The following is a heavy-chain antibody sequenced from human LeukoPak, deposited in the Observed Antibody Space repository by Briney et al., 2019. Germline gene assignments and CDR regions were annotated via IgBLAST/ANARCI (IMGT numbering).Heavy chain of an antibody. CDR1: GGSISSSSYY. V-gene: IGHV4-39*01. J-gene: IGHJ4*02. D-gene: IGHD2-21*02. CDR2: IYYSGST. Sequence: SETLSLTCTVSGGSISSSSYYWGWIRQPPGKGLEWIGSIYYSGSTYYNPSLKSRVTISVDTSKNQFSLKLSSVTAADTAVYYCAGKSGVTRGHLDYWGQGTLVTVSS. CDR3: AGKSGVTRGHLDY.